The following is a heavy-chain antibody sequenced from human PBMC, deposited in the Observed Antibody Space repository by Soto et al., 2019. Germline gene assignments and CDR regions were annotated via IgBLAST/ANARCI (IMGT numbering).Heavy chain of an antibody. D-gene: IGHD3-16*01. CDR2: ISGSGGRS. CDR3: AKAYFVWSSEQPYYFDY. J-gene: IGHJ4*02. Sequence: EVQLLDSGGGLVQPGGSLRLSCAASGFTFSNYAMTWVRQGSGKGLEWVSGISGSGGRSYYADSVKGRFSISRDNSKSTLYLQMNSLGAEDTAVYYCAKAYFVWSSEQPYYFDYWGQGTLVTVSS. CDR1: GFTFSNYA. V-gene: IGHV3-23*01.